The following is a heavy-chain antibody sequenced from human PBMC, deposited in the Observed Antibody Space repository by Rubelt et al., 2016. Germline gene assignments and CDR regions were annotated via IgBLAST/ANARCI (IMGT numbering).Heavy chain of an antibody. D-gene: IGHD5-24*01. J-gene: IGHJ6*02. Sequence: QVQLQQWGAGLLKPSETLSLTCAVYGGSFSGYYWSWIRQPPGKGLEWIGEINHSGSTNYNPSLKSRVTISVDTSKNQFSLKRSSGTAAETAVYYWARMAGNYYGMDVWGQGTTVTVSS. CDR2: INHSGST. V-gene: IGHV4-34*01. CDR1: GGSFSGYY. CDR3: ARMAGNYYGMDV.